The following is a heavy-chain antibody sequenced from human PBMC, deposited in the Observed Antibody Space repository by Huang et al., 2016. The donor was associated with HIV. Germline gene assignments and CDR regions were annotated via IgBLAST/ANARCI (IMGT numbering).Heavy chain of an antibody. CDR3: ARQYSSSWYTFYYFDY. CDR2: IYPGDSDT. D-gene: IGHD6-13*01. Sequence: KGSGYSFSSYWIGWVRQIPGKGLEWMGIIYPGDSDTRYSPSFQGQVTISADKSTNTAYLQWSSLKASDTAMYYCARQYSSSWYTFYYFDYWGQGTLVTVSS. V-gene: IGHV5-51*01. CDR1: GYSFSSYW. J-gene: IGHJ4*02.